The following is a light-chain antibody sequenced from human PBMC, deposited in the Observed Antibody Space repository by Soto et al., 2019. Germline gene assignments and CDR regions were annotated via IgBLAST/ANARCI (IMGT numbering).Light chain of an antibody. Sequence: DIQMTQSPSTLSASVGDRVTITCRASQSLNSLLAWYQQKPGRDPKLLIYDASTLESGVPSRFSGSGSGTEFTLTISSLQPDDFATYYCQQYNSYPWTFGQGTKVDIK. CDR1: QSLNSL. CDR3: QQYNSYPWT. V-gene: IGKV1-5*01. J-gene: IGKJ1*01. CDR2: DAS.